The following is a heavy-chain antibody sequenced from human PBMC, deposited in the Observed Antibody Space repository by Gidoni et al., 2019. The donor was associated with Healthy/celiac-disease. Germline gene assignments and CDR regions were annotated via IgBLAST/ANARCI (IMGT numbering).Heavy chain of an antibody. CDR3: ARVAMVRGVTIPSNWFDP. CDR2: IYHSGST. Sequence: QVQLQESGPGLVKPSGTLSLTCAVSGGSISRSNWWSWVRQPPGKGLEWIGEIYHSGSTNYNPSLKSRVTISVDKSKNQFSLKLSSVTAADTAVYYCARVAMVRGVTIPSNWFDPWGQGTLVTVSS. J-gene: IGHJ5*02. CDR1: GGSISRSNW. V-gene: IGHV4-4*02. D-gene: IGHD3-10*01.